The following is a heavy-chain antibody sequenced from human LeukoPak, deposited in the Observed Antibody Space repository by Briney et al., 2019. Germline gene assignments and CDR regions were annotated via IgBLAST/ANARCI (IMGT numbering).Heavy chain of an antibody. CDR2: ISGSGGST. CDR1: GFTFSSYA. CDR3: AKAQLERREDFYFDY. Sequence: PGGSLRLSCAASGFTFSSYAMSWVRQAPGKGMEWVSAISGSGGSTYYADSVKGRFTISRDNSKNTLYLQMNSLRAEDTAVYYCAKAQLERREDFYFDYWGQGTLVTVSS. V-gene: IGHV3-23*01. J-gene: IGHJ4*02. D-gene: IGHD1-1*01.